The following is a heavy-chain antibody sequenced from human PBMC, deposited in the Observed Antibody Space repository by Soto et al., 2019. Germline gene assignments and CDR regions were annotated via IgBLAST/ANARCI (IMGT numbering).Heavy chain of an antibody. D-gene: IGHD3-22*01. CDR2: IYYSGST. Sequence: SETLSLTCTVSGGSISSGGYYWIWIRQHPGKGLEWIGYIYYSGSTYYNPSLKSRVTISVDTSKNQFSLKLSSVTAADTAVYYCARANSSGYYARFDPWGQRTLVTVSS. V-gene: IGHV4-31*03. CDR1: GGSISSGGYY. J-gene: IGHJ5*02. CDR3: ARANSSGYYARFDP.